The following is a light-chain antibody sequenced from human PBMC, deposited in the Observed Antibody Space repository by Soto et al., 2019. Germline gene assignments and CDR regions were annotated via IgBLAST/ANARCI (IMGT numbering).Light chain of an antibody. CDR2: GAS. CDR3: QQYGSSPET. J-gene: IGKJ1*01. Sequence: ENVLRHSSGTQPLTQGERATLSCRASQSVSSSYLAWYQQKPGQAPRLPIYGASSRATGIPDRFSGSGSGTDFTLTISRLEPEDFAVYYCQQYGSSPETFGQGTKVDIK. CDR1: QSVSSSY. V-gene: IGKV3-20*01.